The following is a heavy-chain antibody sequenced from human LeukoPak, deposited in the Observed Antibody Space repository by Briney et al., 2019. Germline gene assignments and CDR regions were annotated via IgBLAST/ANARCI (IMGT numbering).Heavy chain of an antibody. J-gene: IGHJ4*02. Sequence: PSETLSLTCAVYGGSLSGYYWSWIRQPPGKGLEWIGEISHIGSTNYHPPLKSRVTISLGRTKNQFSLKLSSVAAADTAVYYWARVYAHYWGQGTLVTVSS. CDR1: GGSLSGYY. CDR2: ISHIGST. V-gene: IGHV4-34*01. CDR3: ARVYAHY. D-gene: IGHD2/OR15-2a*01.